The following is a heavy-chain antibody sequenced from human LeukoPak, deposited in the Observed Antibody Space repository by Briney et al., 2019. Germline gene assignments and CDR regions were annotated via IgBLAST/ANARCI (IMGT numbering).Heavy chain of an antibody. V-gene: IGHV3-66*01. CDR3: ARVRSGYSLDY. J-gene: IGHJ4*02. D-gene: IGHD3-22*01. CDR1: GFTVSSNY. CDR2: IYSGGST. Sequence: GGSLRLSCAASGFTVSSNYMSWVRQAPGKGLEWVSVIYSGGSTYYADSVKGRSTISRDNSKNTLYLQMNSLRAEDTAVYYCARVRSGYSLDYWGQGTLVTVSS.